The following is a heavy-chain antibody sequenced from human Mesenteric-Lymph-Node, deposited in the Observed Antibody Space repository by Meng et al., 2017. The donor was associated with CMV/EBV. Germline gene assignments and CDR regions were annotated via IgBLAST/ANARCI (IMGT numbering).Heavy chain of an antibody. D-gene: IGHD3-10*01. CDR3: AAEEGFGSLDY. Sequence: GSLRLSCSVSGGSISSSTNYWVWIRQPPGKGLEWIGSIYNSGNSYYNPSLKSRVTMSVDTSKNQFSLNVKSVTAADTAVYYCAAEEGFGSLDYWGRGALVTVSS. J-gene: IGHJ4*02. CDR1: GGSISSSTNY. CDR2: IYNSGNS. V-gene: IGHV4-39*01.